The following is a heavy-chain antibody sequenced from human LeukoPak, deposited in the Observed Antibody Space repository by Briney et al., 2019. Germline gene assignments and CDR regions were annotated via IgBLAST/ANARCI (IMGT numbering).Heavy chain of an antibody. V-gene: IGHV3-23*01. CDR2: ISGSGIST. CDR1: GFTFSTYA. D-gene: IGHD5-18*01. Sequence: PGGSLRLSCAASGFTFSTYAMSWVRQAPGKGLEWVSTISGSGISTYYADSVKGRFTISRDNAKNSLSLQMNSLRAEDTAVYYCARDTSMVIDYWGQGTLVTVSS. CDR3: ARDTSMVIDY. J-gene: IGHJ4*02.